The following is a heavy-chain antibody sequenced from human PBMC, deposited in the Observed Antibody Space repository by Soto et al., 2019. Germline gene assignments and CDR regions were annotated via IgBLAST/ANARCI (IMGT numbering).Heavy chain of an antibody. V-gene: IGHV3-11*05. CDR1: GFTFSDYY. CDR2: ISSSTSHT. CDR3: ARGRGAAADYFDF. D-gene: IGHD6-13*01. Sequence: QVQLVESGGGLVKPGGSLRLSCAVSGFTFSDYYMTWIRQAPGKGLEWVSYISSSTSHTNYADSVKGRFTISRDNAKKSLFLQMNSLRAEDTAVYYWARGRGAAADYFDFWGQGTLVTVSS. J-gene: IGHJ4*02.